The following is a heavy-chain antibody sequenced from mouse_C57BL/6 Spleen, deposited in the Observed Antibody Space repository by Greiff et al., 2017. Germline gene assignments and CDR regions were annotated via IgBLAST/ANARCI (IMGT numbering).Heavy chain of an antibody. CDR1: GFTFTDYY. V-gene: IGHV7-3*01. J-gene: IGHJ4*01. Sequence: DVMLVESGGGLVQPGGSLSLSCAASGFTFTDYYMSWVRQPPGKALEWLGFIRNKANGYTTEYSASVKGRFTISRDNSQSILYLQMNALRAEDSATYYCARYPYYAMDYWGQGTSVTVSS. CDR3: ARYPYYAMDY. CDR2: IRNKANGYTT.